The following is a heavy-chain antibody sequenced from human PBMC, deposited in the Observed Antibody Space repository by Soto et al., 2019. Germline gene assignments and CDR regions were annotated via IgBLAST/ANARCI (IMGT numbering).Heavy chain of an antibody. CDR3: AKASDTAMDYYCYGMDV. J-gene: IGHJ6*02. CDR1: GFTFSSYA. Sequence: GSLRLSCAASGFTFSSYAMSWVRQAPGKGLEWVSAISGSGGSTYYADSVKGRFTISRDNSKNTLYLQMNSLRAEDTAVYYCAKASDTAMDYYCYGMDVWGQGTTVTVSS. CDR2: ISGSGGST. D-gene: IGHD5-18*01. V-gene: IGHV3-23*01.